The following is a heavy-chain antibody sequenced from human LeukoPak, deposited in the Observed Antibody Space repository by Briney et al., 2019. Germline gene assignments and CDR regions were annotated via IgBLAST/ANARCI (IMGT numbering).Heavy chain of an antibody. D-gene: IGHD1-26*01. CDR3: ARGGSRGATHNVDY. J-gene: IGHJ4*02. Sequence: ASVKVSCKASGGTFSSYAISWVRQAPGQGLEWMGWINTNTGNPTYAQGFTGRFVFSLDTSVSTAYLQISSLKAEDTAVYYCARGGSRGATHNVDYWGQGTLVTVSS. CDR2: INTNTGNP. CDR1: GGTFSSYA. V-gene: IGHV7-4-1*02.